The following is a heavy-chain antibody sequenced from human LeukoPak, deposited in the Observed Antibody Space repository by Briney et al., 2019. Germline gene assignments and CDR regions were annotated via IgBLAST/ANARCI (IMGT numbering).Heavy chain of an antibody. Sequence: GASVKVSCKASGYTFTNYGISWVRQAPGQGLAWMGWISGYNGNTNYAQKLQGRVTMTTDTSTSTAYMELRSLISDDTAVYYCARPNYPGGSGSYGGPNWFDPWGQGTLVTVSS. D-gene: IGHD3-10*01. J-gene: IGHJ5*02. CDR2: ISGYNGNT. V-gene: IGHV1-18*01. CDR1: GYTFTNYG. CDR3: ARPNYPGGSGSYGGPNWFDP.